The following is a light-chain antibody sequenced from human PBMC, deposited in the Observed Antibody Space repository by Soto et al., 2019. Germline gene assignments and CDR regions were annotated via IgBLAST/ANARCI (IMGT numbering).Light chain of an antibody. CDR1: QSVSSN. V-gene: IGKV3-15*01. Sequence: EIVMTQSPATLSVSPGERATISCRASQSVSSNLAWYQQTPCQAPRLLMYGASPRATGIPARFSGSGSGTEFTLTISSLQSEDFAVYYCQQYNNWPLTFGGGTKVEIK. CDR2: GAS. CDR3: QQYNNWPLT. J-gene: IGKJ4*01.